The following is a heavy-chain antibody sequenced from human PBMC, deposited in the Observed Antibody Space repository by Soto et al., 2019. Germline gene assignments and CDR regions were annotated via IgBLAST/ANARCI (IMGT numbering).Heavy chain of an antibody. V-gene: IGHV4-39*01. Sequence: PSETLSLTCTVSGGSISSSSYYWGWIRQPPGKGLEWIGSIYYSGSTYYNPSLKSRVTISVDTSKNQFSLKLSSVTAADTAVYYCARQPRTRGYFDYWGQGTLVTVSS. J-gene: IGHJ4*02. CDR3: ARQPRTRGYFDY. CDR2: IYYSGST. CDR1: GGSISSSSYY. D-gene: IGHD3-22*01.